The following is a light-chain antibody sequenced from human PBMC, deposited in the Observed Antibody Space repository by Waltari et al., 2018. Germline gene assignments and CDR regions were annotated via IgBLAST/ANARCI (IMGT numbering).Light chain of an antibody. V-gene: IGKV3-15*01. J-gene: IGKJ4*01. Sequence: ELVMTQSPATLSVSPGERATLSCRASQSVSSNFAWYQQKPGQAPRLLIYGASTRATGIPARFSGSGYGAEFTLTISSRQSEDVAVYYCQQYNNWPPRTFGGGTKVEIK. CDR1: QSVSSN. CDR2: GAS. CDR3: QQYNNWPPRT.